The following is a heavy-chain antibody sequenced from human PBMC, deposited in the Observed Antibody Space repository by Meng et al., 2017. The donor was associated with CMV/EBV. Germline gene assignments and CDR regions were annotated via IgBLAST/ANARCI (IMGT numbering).Heavy chain of an antibody. V-gene: IGHV3-53*01. D-gene: IGHD2-2*01. J-gene: IGHJ6*02. CDR1: GFTVSSNY. Sequence: GESLKISCAASGFTVSSNYMSWVRQAPGKGLEWVSVIYSGGSTYYADSVKGRFTISRDNSKNTLYLQMNSLRAEDTAVYYCARDCSSTSCYYLGGMDGWGQGTTVTVSS. CDR2: IYSGGST. CDR3: ARDCSSTSCYYLGGMDG.